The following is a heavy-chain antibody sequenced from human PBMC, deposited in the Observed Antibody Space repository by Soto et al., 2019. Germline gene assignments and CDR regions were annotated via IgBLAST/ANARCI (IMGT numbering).Heavy chain of an antibody. J-gene: IGHJ6*03. V-gene: IGHV4-34*01. CDR1: GGSFSGYY. CDR3: ARYRQVYPYYYYYYMDV. D-gene: IGHD3-16*02. CDR2: INHSGST. Sequence: PSETLSLTCAVYGGSFSGYYWSWIRQPPGKGLEWIGEINHSGSTNYNPSLKSRVTISVDTSKNQFSLKLSSVTAADTAVYYCARYRQVYPYYYYYYMDVWGKGTTVTVSS.